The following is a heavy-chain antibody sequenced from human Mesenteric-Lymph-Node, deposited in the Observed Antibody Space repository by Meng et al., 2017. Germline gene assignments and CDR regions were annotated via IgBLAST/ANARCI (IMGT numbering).Heavy chain of an antibody. Sequence: QVQVVQVGAEVKKPGASVKVSCKASGYTFINYAISWVRQAPGQGLEWMGRINPNSGGTNYAQKFQGRVTITADESTSTAYMELSSLRSEDTAVYYCARVPSRDGYNSDWGQGTLVTVSS. CDR2: INPNSGGT. V-gene: IGHV1-69*13. CDR1: GYTFINYA. CDR3: ARVPSRDGYNSD. J-gene: IGHJ4*02. D-gene: IGHD5-24*01.